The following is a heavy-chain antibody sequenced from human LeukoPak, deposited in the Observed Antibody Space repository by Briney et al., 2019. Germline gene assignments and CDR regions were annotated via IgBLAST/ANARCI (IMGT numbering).Heavy chain of an antibody. Sequence: PSETLSLTCTVSGGSISSSSYYWGWIRQPPGKGLEWIGSIYYSGSTNYNPSLKSRVTISVDTSKNQFSLKLSSVTAADTAVYYCARDRADFWSGYYYEPWGQGTLVTVSS. D-gene: IGHD3-3*01. CDR2: IYYSGST. CDR1: GGSISSSSYY. CDR3: ARDRADFWSGYYYEP. J-gene: IGHJ5*02. V-gene: IGHV4-39*07.